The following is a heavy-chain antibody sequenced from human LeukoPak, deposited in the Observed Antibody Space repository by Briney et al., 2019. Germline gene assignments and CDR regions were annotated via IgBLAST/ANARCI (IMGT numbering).Heavy chain of an antibody. V-gene: IGHV4-59*01. CDR3: ARSGYSYGLLYYYYGMDV. CDR1: GGSISSYY. Sequence: SETLSLTCTVSGGSISSYYWSWIRQPPGKGLEWLGYIYYSGSTNYNPSLKSRVTISVDTSKNQFSLKLSSVTAADTAVYYCARSGYSYGLLYYYYGMDVWGQGTTVTVSS. J-gene: IGHJ6*02. D-gene: IGHD5-18*01. CDR2: IYYSGST.